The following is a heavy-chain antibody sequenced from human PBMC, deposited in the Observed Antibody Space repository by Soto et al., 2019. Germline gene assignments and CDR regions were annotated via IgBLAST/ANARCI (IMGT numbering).Heavy chain of an antibody. D-gene: IGHD2-15*01. J-gene: IGHJ4*02. Sequence: SETLSLTCGVYGGSFRNYYWIWVRQPPGQGLEWIGEVNHSGEATYNPSLQSRITISLDTSNNQFSLKMTSVTAADTAVYYCARDIASYAYGEGYWGQGIQVTV. V-gene: IGHV4-34*01. CDR3: ARDIASYAYGEGY. CDR2: VNHSGEA. CDR1: GGSFRNYY.